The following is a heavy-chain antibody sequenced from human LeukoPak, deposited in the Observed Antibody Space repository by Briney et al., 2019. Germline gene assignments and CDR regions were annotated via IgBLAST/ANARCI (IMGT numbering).Heavy chain of an antibody. J-gene: IGHJ5*02. D-gene: IGHD3-3*01. V-gene: IGHV3-11*01. CDR3: ARASHKYYDFWSGLGWFDP. Sequence: GGSLRLSCAASGFTFSDYYMSWIRQAPGKGLEWVSYISSSGTTIYYADSVKGRFTISRDNAKNSLYLQMNSLRVEDTAVYYCARASHKYYDFWSGLGWFDPWGQGTLVTVSS. CDR1: GFTFSDYY. CDR2: ISSSGTTI.